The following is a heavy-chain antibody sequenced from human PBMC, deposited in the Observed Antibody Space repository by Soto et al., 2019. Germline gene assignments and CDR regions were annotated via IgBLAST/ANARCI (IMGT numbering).Heavy chain of an antibody. CDR2: LPYDGSYR. J-gene: IGHJ6*03. CDR1: GFSFSGYG. CDR3: AKDYSSSSGGYYYYMDV. V-gene: IGHV3-30*18. Sequence: QVHLVESGGAVVQPGGSLRLSCAASGFSFSGYGMHWVRQAPAKGLEWVAVLPYDGSYRYHADSVRGRFTISRDNSKNTLYLHMNSLRAEDTAVYYCAKDYSSSSGGYYYYMDVWGKGTTVTVSS. D-gene: IGHD6-6*01.